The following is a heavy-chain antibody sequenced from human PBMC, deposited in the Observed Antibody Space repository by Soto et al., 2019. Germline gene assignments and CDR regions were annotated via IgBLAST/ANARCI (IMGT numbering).Heavy chain of an antibody. CDR2: ISNNGDTA. Sequence: EVQLLESGGGLVQPGGSLTLSCATSGFTFSSYAMVWVRQAAEKGLEWVASISNNGDTAYYADSVKGRFTISRVNSENTLYLQMNGLRADDTDLYFCAKSRVFIGAIVTLLDSWGQGTQVTVSS. D-gene: IGHD3-16*02. V-gene: IGHV3-23*01. CDR3: AKSRVFIGAIVTLLDS. CDR1: GFTFSSYA. J-gene: IGHJ4*02.